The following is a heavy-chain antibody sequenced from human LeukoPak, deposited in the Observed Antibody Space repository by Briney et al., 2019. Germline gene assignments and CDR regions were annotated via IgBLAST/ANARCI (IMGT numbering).Heavy chain of an antibody. D-gene: IGHD1-26*01. V-gene: IGHV3-64*02. CDR3: ARAKRAYNY. Sequence: GGSLRLSCAACGFTLGTYSMHWVRQAPGRGLEYVSAITGDGHNTFYADSVMGRFTISRDNTNNTLDLQTSTLTPEDMAVYYCARAKRAYNYWAAGLLVT. CDR1: GFTLGTYS. J-gene: IGHJ4*02. CDR2: ITGDGHNT.